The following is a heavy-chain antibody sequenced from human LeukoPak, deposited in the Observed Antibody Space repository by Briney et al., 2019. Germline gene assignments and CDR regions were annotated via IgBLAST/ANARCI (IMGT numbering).Heavy chain of an antibody. Sequence: RGSLRRSCAASGFTFSSYGMHWVRQAPGKGLEWVAVVWYDGSNKYYADSVKGRFTISRDNSKNTLYLQMNSLRAEDTAVYYCASTTRYSSGWYLPTTFDYWGQGTLVTVSS. D-gene: IGHD6-19*01. CDR2: VWYDGSNK. J-gene: IGHJ4*02. V-gene: IGHV3-33*01. CDR3: ASTTRYSSGWYLPTTFDY. CDR1: GFTFSSYG.